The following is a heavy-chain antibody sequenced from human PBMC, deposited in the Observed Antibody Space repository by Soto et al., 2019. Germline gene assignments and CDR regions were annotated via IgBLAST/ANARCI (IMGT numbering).Heavy chain of an antibody. J-gene: IGHJ1*01. CDR1: GYIFTSHG. D-gene: IGHD6-19*01. CDR3: ARDNGQWLVSD. CDR2: ISTYNGNT. Sequence: QVQLVQSGAEVKKPGASVKVSCKASGYIFTSHGISWVRQAPGQGLEWMGRISTYNGNTKYAQKLQGRVTMTTDTTASIAYMELRSLRSADTAVYYCARDNGQWLVSDWGQGNLVTVSS. V-gene: IGHV1-18*01.